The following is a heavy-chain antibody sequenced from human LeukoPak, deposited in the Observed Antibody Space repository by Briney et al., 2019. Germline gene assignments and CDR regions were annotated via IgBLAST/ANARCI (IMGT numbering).Heavy chain of an antibody. CDR3: AKDGGYCSGGSCYFDY. V-gene: IGHV3-30*02. CDR1: GFTFSSYW. J-gene: IGHJ4*02. D-gene: IGHD2-15*01. Sequence: GGSLRLSCAASGFTFSSYWMSWVRQAPGKGLEWVAFIRYDGSNKYYADSVKGRFTISRDNSKNTLYLQMNSLRAEDTAVYYCAKDGGYCSGGSCYFDYWGQGTLVTVSS. CDR2: IRYDGSNK.